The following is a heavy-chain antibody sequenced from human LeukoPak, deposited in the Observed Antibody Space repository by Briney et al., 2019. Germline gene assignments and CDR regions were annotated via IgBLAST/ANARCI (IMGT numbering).Heavy chain of an antibody. CDR2: IYYSGST. J-gene: IGHJ3*02. CDR1: GGSISSGGYY. V-gene: IGHV4-31*03. D-gene: IGHD3-22*01. CDR3: ARVYYDSSLISPHAFDI. Sequence: SQTLSLTCTVSGGSISSGGYYWSWLRQHPGKGPEWIGYIYYSGSTYYNPSLKSRLTMSVDTSKSQFFLKLSSVTAADTAVYYCARVYYDSSLISPHAFDIWGQGTMVTVSS.